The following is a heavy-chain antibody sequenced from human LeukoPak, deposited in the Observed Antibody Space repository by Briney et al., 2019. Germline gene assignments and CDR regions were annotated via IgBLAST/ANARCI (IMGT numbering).Heavy chain of an antibody. CDR3: ARVLRYDFWSAYYFDY. V-gene: IGHV1-18*01. Sequence: ASVKVSCKASGYTFNSYDISWVRQAPGQGLEWMAWISTYNGNTNYALKVQGRATMTTDTSPSTAYMELRSLRSDDTAVYYCARVLRYDFWSAYYFDYWGQGTLVTVSS. CDR2: ISTYNGNT. D-gene: IGHD3-3*01. J-gene: IGHJ4*02. CDR1: GYTFNSYD.